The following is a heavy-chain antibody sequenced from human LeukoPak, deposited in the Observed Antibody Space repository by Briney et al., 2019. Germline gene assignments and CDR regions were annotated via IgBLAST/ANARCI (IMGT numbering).Heavy chain of an antibody. CDR3: VNNGSGSYSREADSDY. CDR2: IYYSWST. Sequence: PSETLSLTCTVSGGSISSSSYYWGWIRQPPGKGLEWIGSIYYSWSTYYNPSLRGRVTISVDTSKNQFSLMLSSVTAADTGVYYCVNNGSGSYSREADSDYWGQGTLVSVSS. V-gene: IGHV4-39*01. D-gene: IGHD3-10*01. CDR1: GGSISSSSYY. J-gene: IGHJ4*02.